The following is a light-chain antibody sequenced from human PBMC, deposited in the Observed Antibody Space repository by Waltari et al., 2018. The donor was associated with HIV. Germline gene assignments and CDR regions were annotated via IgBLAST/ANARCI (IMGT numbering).Light chain of an antibody. CDR3: QQYHSIPWT. CDR2: WAS. V-gene: IGKV4-1*01. Sequence: DIVMTKSPDSLAVSLGERDTINCKYSHSVLYYSNNRNSLAWYQQKPGQSPNLLIYWASTRESGVPDRFSGSGSGTDFTLTISSLQAEDVAVYYCQQYHSIPWTFGHGTKVEIK. J-gene: IGKJ1*01. CDR1: HSVLYYSNNRNS.